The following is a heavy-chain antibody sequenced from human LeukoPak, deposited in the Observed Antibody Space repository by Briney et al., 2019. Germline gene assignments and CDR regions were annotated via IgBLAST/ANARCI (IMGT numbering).Heavy chain of an antibody. CDR1: GFTFSSYT. J-gene: IGHJ3*02. D-gene: IGHD5-18*01. CDR3: ARVPPQGLVTLLVFNI. V-gene: IGHV3-48*01. Sequence: GGSLRLSCAASGFTFSSYTMNWVRQAPGKGLEWVSKISSSSSTIYYADSVKGRFTISRDNAKNSLYLQMNSLRAEDTAVYYCARVPPQGLVTLLVFNIGGLGTMVTVSS. CDR2: ISSSSSTI.